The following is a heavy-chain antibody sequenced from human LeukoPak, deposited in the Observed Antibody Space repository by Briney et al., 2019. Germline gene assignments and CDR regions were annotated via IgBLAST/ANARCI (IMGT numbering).Heavy chain of an antibody. D-gene: IGHD2-2*01. V-gene: IGHV3-21*01. CDR3: ARVRDIVVVPAAMDY. Sequence: SGGSLRLSCAASGFTFSSYSMNWVRQAPGKGLEWVSSISSSSSYIYYADSVKGRFTISGDNAKNSLYLQMNSLRAEDTAVYYCARVRDIVVVPAAMDYWGQGTLVTVSS. J-gene: IGHJ4*02. CDR2: ISSSSSYI. CDR1: GFTFSSYS.